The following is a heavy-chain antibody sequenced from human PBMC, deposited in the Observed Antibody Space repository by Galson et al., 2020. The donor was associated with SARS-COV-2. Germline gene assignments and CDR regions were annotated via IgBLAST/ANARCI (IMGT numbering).Heavy chain of an antibody. D-gene: IGHD4-4*01. V-gene: IGHV3-23*01. CDR3: AKDFFSVTTYDGEYYYYGMDV. J-gene: IGHJ6*02. CDR1: GFTFSSYA. Sequence: GGSLRLSCAASGFTFSSYAISWVRQAPGKGLEWVSAISGSGGSTYYADSVKGRFTISRDNSKNTLYLQMNSLRAEYTAVYYCAKDFFSVTTYDGEYYYYGMDVWGQGTTVTVSS. CDR2: ISGSGGST.